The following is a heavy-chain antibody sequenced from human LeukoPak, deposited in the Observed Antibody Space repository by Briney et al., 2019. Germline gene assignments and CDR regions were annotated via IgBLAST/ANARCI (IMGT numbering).Heavy chain of an antibody. CDR2: IYYTGST. V-gene: IGHV4-59*12. CDR3: AGMTTGHDF. D-gene: IGHD4-17*01. J-gene: IGHJ4*02. Sequence: SETLSLTCTVSGGSIDSYYWSWIRQPPGKGLEWIGYIYYTGSTEYHPSLKSRVTISVDTSKNQFSLRLRSVTAADTAVYFCAGMTTGHDFWGQGTLVTVSS. CDR1: GGSIDSYY.